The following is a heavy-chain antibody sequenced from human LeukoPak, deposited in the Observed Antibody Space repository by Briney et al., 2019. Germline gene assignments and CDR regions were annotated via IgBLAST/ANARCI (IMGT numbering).Heavy chain of an antibody. CDR2: INPNSGGT. D-gene: IGHD2-15*01. J-gene: IGHJ4*02. CDR3: ARGWWGPVGFTF. CDR1: GYTFTGYY. Sequence: ASVKVSCKASGYTFTGYYMHWVRQAPGQGLEWMGWINPNSGGTNYAQMFQGRVTMTRDTSISTAYMELSRLRSDDTAVYYCARGWWGPVGFTFWGQGTLVTVSS. V-gene: IGHV1-2*02.